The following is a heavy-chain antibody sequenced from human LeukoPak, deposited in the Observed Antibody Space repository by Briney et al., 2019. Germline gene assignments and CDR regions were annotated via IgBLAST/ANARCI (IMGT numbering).Heavy chain of an antibody. CDR2: INHSGGT. CDR1: GGSLSGYY. D-gene: IGHD2-2*01. V-gene: IGHV4-34*01. Sequence: PSETLSLTCAVYGGSLSGYYWSWVRQPPGKGLDWIGEINHSGGTNYNPSLKSRVTISVDKSKNQFSLKLSSVTAADTAVYYCARARVVVPAALFLRGGDCNLDVWGKGTTVTVSS. J-gene: IGHJ6*04. CDR3: ARARVVVPAALFLRGGDCNLDV.